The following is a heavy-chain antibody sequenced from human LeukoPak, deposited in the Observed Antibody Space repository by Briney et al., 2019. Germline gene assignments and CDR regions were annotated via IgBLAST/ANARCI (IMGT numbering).Heavy chain of an antibody. CDR1: GGSISSYY. CDR2: IYTSGST. D-gene: IGHD6-19*01. Sequence: SETLSLTCTVSGGSISSYYWSWIRQPAGKGLEWIGRIYTSGSTNYNPSLKSRVTMSVDTSKNQFSLKLSSVTVADTAVYYCARGSNSGWRRPFDYWGQGTLVTVSS. J-gene: IGHJ4*02. CDR3: ARGSNSGWRRPFDY. V-gene: IGHV4-4*07.